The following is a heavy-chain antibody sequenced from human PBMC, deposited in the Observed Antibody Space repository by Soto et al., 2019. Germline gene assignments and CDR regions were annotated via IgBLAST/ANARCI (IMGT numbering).Heavy chain of an antibody. CDR3: ARSLCSGGSCYQPFDY. CDR2: INPSGGST. D-gene: IGHD2-15*01. Sequence: ASVKVSCTASGYTFTSYYMHWVRQAPGQGLEWMGIINPSGGSTSYAQKFQGRVTMTRDTSTSTVYMELSSLRSEDTAVYYCARSLCSGGSCYQPFDYWGQGTLVTVSS. V-gene: IGHV1-46*03. J-gene: IGHJ4*02. CDR1: GYTFTSYY.